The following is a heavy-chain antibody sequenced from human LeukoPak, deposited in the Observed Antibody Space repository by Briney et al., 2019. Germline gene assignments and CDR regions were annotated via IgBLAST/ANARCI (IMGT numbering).Heavy chain of an antibody. D-gene: IGHD5-12*01. CDR3: ARDFVERSGYAPNWFDP. CDR2: ISAYNGNT. V-gene: IGHV1-18*01. CDR1: GYTFTSYG. Sequence: ASVKVSCKASGYTFTSYGISWVRQAPGQGLEWMGWISAYNGNTNYAQKLQGRVTMTTDTSTSTAHMELRSLRSDDTAVYYCARDFVERSGYAPNWFDPWGQGTLVTVSS. J-gene: IGHJ5*02.